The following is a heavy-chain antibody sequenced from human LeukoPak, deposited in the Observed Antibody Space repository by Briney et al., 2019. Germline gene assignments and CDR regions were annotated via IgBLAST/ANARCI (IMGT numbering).Heavy chain of an antibody. V-gene: IGHV4-30-4*01. CDR2: IFYLGST. D-gene: IGHD2-21*02. CDR1: GGSISSGNFY. CDR3: VRFAYCGGHCWYYFDY. J-gene: IGHJ4*02. Sequence: SQTLSLTCTVSGGSISSGNFYWSWIRQPPGKGLEWIGYIFYLGSTYYNLSLKSRVTMSVDTSKNQFSLKLRSVTAADTAVYYCVRFAYCGGHCWYYFDYWGQGSLVTVSS.